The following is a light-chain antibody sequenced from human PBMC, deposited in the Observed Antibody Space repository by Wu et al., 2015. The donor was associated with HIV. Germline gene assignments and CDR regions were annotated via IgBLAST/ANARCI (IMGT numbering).Light chain of an antibody. V-gene: IGKV1-27*01. J-gene: IGKJ1*01. CDR1: QGISNF. Sequence: DIQMTQSPSSLSASVGDRVTITCRASQGISNFLAWYQQKPGKPPKVLIYAASTLQSGVPSRFSGSGSGTDFTLTISSLEPEDFAVYYCQQRSNWLTWTFGQGTKVEIK. CDR2: AAS. CDR3: QQRSNWLTWT.